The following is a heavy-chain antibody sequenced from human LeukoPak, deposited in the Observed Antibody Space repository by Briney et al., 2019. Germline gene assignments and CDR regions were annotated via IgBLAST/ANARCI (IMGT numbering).Heavy chain of an antibody. D-gene: IGHD5-18*01. V-gene: IGHV3-23*01. J-gene: IGHJ6*02. CDR1: GFTFSSYA. CDR2: ISGSGGST. Sequence: GGSLRLSCAASGFTFSSYAMSWVRQAPGKGLEWVSAISGSGGSTYYADSVKGRFTISRDNSKNTLYLQMDSLRAEDTAVYYCAKVIFRYSSMGGYGMDVWGQGTTVTVSS. CDR3: AKVIFRYSSMGGYGMDV.